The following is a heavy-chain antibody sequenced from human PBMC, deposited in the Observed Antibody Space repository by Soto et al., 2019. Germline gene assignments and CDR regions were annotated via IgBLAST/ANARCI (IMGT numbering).Heavy chain of an antibody. V-gene: IGHV1-18*04. CDR3: ARTPAKLRFLEWLTYYYGMDV. J-gene: IGHJ6*02. CDR2: ISAYNGNT. D-gene: IGHD3-3*01. CDR1: GYTFTSYG. Sequence: ASVKVSCKASGYTFTSYGISWVRQAPGQGLEWMGWISAYNGNTNYAQKLQGRVTMTTDTSTSTAYMELRSLRSDDTAVYYCARTPAKLRFLEWLTYYYGMDVWGQGTTVTVSS.